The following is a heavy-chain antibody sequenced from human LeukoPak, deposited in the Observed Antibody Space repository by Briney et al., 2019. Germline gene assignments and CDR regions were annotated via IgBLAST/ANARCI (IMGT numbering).Heavy chain of an antibody. J-gene: IGHJ3*02. D-gene: IGHD3-22*01. CDR1: GFTFSSCG. V-gene: IGHV3-33*01. CDR2: IWYDGSNK. CDR3: ARDLYYYDNGAYFDDTFDI. Sequence: QPGRSLRLSCAASGFTFSSCGMHWVRQATGKGLEWVAVIWYDGSNKYYADSVKGRFTISRDNSKNTLYLQMNSLRAEDTAVYYCARDLYYYDNGAYFDDTFDIWGQGTMVTVSS.